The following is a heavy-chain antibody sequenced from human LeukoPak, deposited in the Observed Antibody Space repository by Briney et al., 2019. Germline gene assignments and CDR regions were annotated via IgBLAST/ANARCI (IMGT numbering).Heavy chain of an antibody. Sequence: GGSLRLSCAASVFTFSSYSMNWVRQAPGKGLEWVSSISSSSSYIYYADSVKGRFTISRDNAKNSLYLQMNSLRAEDTAVYYCARADSGYDSGYWGQGTLVTVSS. CDR1: VFTFSSYS. D-gene: IGHD5-12*01. CDR2: ISSSSSYI. J-gene: IGHJ4*02. V-gene: IGHV3-21*01. CDR3: ARADSGYDSGY.